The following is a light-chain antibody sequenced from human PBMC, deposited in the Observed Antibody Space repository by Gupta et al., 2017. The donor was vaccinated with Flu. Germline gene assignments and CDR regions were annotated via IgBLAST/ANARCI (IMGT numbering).Light chain of an antibody. V-gene: IGLV3-10*01. CDR2: DDN. J-gene: IGLJ1*01. Sequence: SYELTQPPSVSVSPGQTARITCSGDALPKKFAYWYQQKSGQAPVMVIFDDNKRPSGIPERFSGSSSGTVATLTISGAQLEDEGDYYCFSTDITGDLYLFGPGTEVTVL. CDR3: FSTDITGDLYL. CDR1: ALPKKF.